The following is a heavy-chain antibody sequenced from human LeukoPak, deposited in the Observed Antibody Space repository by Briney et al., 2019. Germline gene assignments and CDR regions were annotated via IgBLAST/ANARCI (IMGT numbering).Heavy chain of an antibody. Sequence: GASVKVSCKASGGTFSSYAISWVRQAPGQGLEWMGRIIPIFGTANYAQKFQGRVTITADKSTSTAYMELSSLRSEDTAVYYCARDGYYYDSSGYYYDWFDPWGRGTLVTVSS. CDR3: ARDGYYYDSSGYYYDWFDP. V-gene: IGHV1-69*06. CDR1: GGTFSSYA. CDR2: IIPIFGTA. D-gene: IGHD3-22*01. J-gene: IGHJ5*02.